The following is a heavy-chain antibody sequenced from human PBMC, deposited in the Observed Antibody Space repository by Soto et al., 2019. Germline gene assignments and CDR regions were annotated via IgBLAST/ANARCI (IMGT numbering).Heavy chain of an antibody. CDR2: IYYSGST. J-gene: IGHJ3*02. Sequence: SETLSLTCTVSGGSISSSSYYWGWIRQPPGKGLEWIGSIYYSGSTYYNPSLKSRVTISVDKSKNQFSLKLSSVTAADTAVYYCASPPAGYSYGYFAFDIWGQGTMVTVSS. D-gene: IGHD5-18*01. V-gene: IGHV4-39*01. CDR1: GGSISSSSYY. CDR3: ASPPAGYSYGYFAFDI.